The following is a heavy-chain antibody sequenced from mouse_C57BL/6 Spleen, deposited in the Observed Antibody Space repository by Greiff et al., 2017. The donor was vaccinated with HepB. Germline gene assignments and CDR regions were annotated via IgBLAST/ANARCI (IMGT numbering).Heavy chain of an antibody. CDR3: ARMGGYGSSSYYYAMDY. CDR2: IWTGGGT. D-gene: IGHD1-1*01. V-gene: IGHV2-9-1*01. CDR1: GFSLTSYA. J-gene: IGHJ4*01. Sequence: VKLVESGPGLVAPSQSLSITCTVSGFSLTSYAISWVRQPPGKGLEWLGVIWTGGGTNYNSALKSRLSISKDNSKSQVFLKMNSLQTDDTARYYCARMGGYGSSSYYYAMDYWGQGTSVTVSS.